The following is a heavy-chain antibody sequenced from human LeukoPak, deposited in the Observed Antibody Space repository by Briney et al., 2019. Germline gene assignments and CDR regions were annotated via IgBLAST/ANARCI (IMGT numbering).Heavy chain of an antibody. V-gene: IGHV3-33*01. Sequence: GGSLRLPCAASGFTFSSYGMHWVRQAPGKGLEWVAVIWYDGSNKYYADSVKGRFTISRDNSKNTLYLQMNSLRAEDTAVYYCAREVLQWLHLDYWGQGTLVTVSS. CDR1: GFTFSSYG. CDR3: AREVLQWLHLDY. J-gene: IGHJ4*02. CDR2: IWYDGSNK. D-gene: IGHD5-12*01.